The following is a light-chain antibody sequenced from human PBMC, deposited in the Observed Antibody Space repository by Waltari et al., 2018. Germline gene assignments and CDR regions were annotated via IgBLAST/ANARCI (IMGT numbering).Light chain of an antibody. Sequence: DIQMTQSPSSLSASVGDRVTITCRASQSISSYLNWYQQKPRKAPKLLMYAASSLQSGVPSRFSGSGSGTDFTLTISSLQPEDFATYYCQQSYSTPITFGQGTRLEIK. CDR1: QSISSY. J-gene: IGKJ5*01. CDR3: QQSYSTPIT. CDR2: AAS. V-gene: IGKV1-39*01.